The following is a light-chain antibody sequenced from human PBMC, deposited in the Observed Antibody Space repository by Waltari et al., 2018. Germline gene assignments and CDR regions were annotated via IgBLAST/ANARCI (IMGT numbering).Light chain of an antibody. CDR2: DVN. CDR1: SSDVGGNNH. J-gene: IGLJ3*02. V-gene: IGLV2-14*03. Sequence: QSALTQPASVSGSPGQSIIISCTGTSSDVGGNNHVSWFLHHPGKAPKLMIHDVNERPSGVSSRFSGSKSGNTASLTISGLQAEDEAIYYCNSYTSGRTWVFGGGSRLTVL. CDR3: NSYTSGRTWV.